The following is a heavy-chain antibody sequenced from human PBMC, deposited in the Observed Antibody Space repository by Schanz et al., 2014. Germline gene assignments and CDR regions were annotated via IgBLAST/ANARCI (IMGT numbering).Heavy chain of an antibody. CDR3: VSQTGSPNY. J-gene: IGHJ4*02. D-gene: IGHD6-13*01. CDR2: ITYNGGTI. CDR1: GITFSSHS. V-gene: IGHV3-48*01. Sequence: EVHLVESGGGLVQPGGSLRLSCAASGITFSSHSFNWVRQAPGKGLEWISYITYNGGTIYYADSVKGRFTISRDNAKNSLYLEMNSLRVEDTAVYFCVSQTGSPNYWGEGTLVTVSS.